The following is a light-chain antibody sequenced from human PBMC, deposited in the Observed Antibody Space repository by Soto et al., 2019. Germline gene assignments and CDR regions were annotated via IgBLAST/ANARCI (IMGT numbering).Light chain of an antibody. CDR3: QKYNSAPLT. CDR2: ATS. V-gene: IGKV1-27*01. J-gene: IGKJ4*01. Sequence: DVQMTQSPSSLSAFVGDRVTITCRASQGIAPYLAWFQQKPGKVPKLLIYATSTLQSGVPSRFSGSGSGTDFTLTINRLQPEDVGTYYCQKYNSAPLTVGGGTKVEIK. CDR1: QGIAPY.